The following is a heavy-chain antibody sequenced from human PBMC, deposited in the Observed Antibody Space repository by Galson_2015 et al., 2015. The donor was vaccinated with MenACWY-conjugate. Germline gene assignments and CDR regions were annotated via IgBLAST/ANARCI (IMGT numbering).Heavy chain of an antibody. Sequence: SVKVSCKASGGSLSSYAINWVRQAPGQGLEWMGRIIPVVGSANYAQRFQGRLTITADKSTGTAYMQQSSLRPEDTAVYYCAKLYCIDGNCYWGQGTLVTVSS. CDR3: AKLYCIDGNCY. J-gene: IGHJ4*02. CDR2: IIPVVGSA. D-gene: IGHD2-15*01. V-gene: IGHV1-69*04. CDR1: GGSLSSYA.